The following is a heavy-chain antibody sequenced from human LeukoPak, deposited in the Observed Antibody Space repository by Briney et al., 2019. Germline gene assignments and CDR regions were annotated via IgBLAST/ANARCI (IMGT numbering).Heavy chain of an antibody. D-gene: IGHD3-10*01. J-gene: IGHJ4*02. Sequence: PGGSLRLSCAASGFTFSGYAMHWVRQAPGKGLELVAVISYDGSNKYYADSVKGRFTISRDSSKNTLYLQMNSLRAEDTAVYYCARDRGPYGSGSSLAYWGQGTLVTVSS. CDR3: ARDRGPYGSGSSLAY. V-gene: IGHV3-30-3*01. CDR1: GFTFSGYA. CDR2: ISYDGSNK.